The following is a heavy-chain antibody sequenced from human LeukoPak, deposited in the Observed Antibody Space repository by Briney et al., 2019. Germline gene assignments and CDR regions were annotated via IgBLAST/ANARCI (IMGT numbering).Heavy chain of an antibody. CDR1: EFTFSSYS. CDR2: ISSSSGYI. J-gene: IGHJ4*02. CDR3: ARDTTRGCDY. Sequence: PGGSLRLSCVASEFTFSSYSMNWVRQAQGRGLEWVSSISSSSGYIYYADSVKGRFTISRDDAKNSLYLQMNSLRAEDTAVYYCARDTTRGCDYWGQGTLVTVSS. V-gene: IGHV3-21*04. D-gene: IGHD1-14*01.